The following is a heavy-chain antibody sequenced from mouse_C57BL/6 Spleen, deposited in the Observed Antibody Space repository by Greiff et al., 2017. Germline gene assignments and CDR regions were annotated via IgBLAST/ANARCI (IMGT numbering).Heavy chain of an antibody. J-gene: IGHJ4*01. Sequence: VQLQESGAELVRPGASVTLSCKASGYTFTDYEMHWVKQTPVHGLEWIGAIDPETGGTAYNQKFKGKAILTADKSSSTAYMELRSLTSEDSAVYYGKRWGITTVLDAMDYWGQGTAVTVSS. CDR3: KRWGITTVLDAMDY. D-gene: IGHD1-1*01. CDR1: GYTFTDYE. V-gene: IGHV1-15*01. CDR2: IDPETGGT.